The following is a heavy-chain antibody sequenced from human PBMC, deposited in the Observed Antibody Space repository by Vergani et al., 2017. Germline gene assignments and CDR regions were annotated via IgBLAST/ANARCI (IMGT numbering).Heavy chain of an antibody. CDR2: IYYSGRT. Sequence: QLQLQQSGPGLVKPSETLFLTCTVSADSISSGSYYWGWIRQPPGKSLEWIGSIYYSGRTYYNPSHKSRVAISVDTSKNQFSLKVTSVTAADTAVYFCARQRPGSGWSPGDFDDWGQGILVTVSS. V-gene: IGHV4-39*01. CDR1: ADSISSGSYY. J-gene: IGHJ4*02. D-gene: IGHD6-19*01. CDR3: ARQRPGSGWSPGDFDD.